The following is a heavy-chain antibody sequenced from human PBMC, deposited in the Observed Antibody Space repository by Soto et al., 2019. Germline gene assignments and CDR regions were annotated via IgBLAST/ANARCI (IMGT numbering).Heavy chain of an antibody. CDR2: ITASNGNA. CDR1: GYTFTNYG. Sequence: QVQLVQSGPEVKNPGASLKVSCRASGYTFTNYGITWVRQAPGQGLEWMGWITASNGNANYAREIQGRLTLTRDTSTNTAARELRSLRSDVTAVYYCARGASCSSTSCYDNFHYGLAVWGQGTTVIVSS. V-gene: IGHV1-18*01. CDR3: ARGASCSSTSCYDNFHYGLAV. D-gene: IGHD2-2*01. J-gene: IGHJ6*02.